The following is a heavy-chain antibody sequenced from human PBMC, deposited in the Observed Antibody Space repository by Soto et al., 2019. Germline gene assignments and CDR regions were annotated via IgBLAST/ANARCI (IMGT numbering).Heavy chain of an antibody. CDR2: INHSGST. V-gene: IGHV4-34*01. CDR1: GRSGGCHY. D-gene: IGHD6-6*01. Sequence: DTLSVTCAFEGRSGGCHYWTWLRPPQGKGLEWIGEINHSGSTNYNPSLKSRVTISVDTSKNQFSLKLSSVTAADTAVYYCSRSVAQGYPARTYVTDVWGQGTTVTV. CDR3: SRSVAQGYPARTYVTDV. J-gene: IGHJ6*02.